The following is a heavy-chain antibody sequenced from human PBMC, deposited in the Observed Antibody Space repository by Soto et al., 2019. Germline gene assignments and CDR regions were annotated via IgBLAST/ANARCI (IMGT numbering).Heavy chain of an antibody. J-gene: IGHJ5*01. CDR2: IFYLGSS. CDR3: ARHSLALRKNNWFDP. V-gene: IGHV4-39*01. CDR1: GDSIIISDFY. Sequence: SETLSLTCTVSGDSIIISDFYWGCLRQPPGKGLEWIGSIFYLGSSYYNPSLKSRVTMSVDTSKNQFSLRLRSVTAADTALYFCARHSLALRKNNWFDPWGQGTTVTVSS. D-gene: IGHD3-3*02.